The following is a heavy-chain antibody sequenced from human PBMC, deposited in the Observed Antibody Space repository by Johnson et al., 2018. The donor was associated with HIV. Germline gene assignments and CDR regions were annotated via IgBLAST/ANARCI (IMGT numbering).Heavy chain of an antibody. CDR3: AKDRRVVGAYDAVDI. CDR2: ISYDGSNK. Sequence: VQLVESGGGVVQPGRSLRLSCAASGFTFSSYAMHWVRQAPGKGLEWVAVISYDGSNKYYADSVKGRFTISRDNSKNTLYLEMNSLRAEDTAVYHCAKDRRVVGAYDAVDIWGQGTMVTVSS. CDR1: GFTFSSYA. V-gene: IGHV3-30-3*01. D-gene: IGHD1-26*01. J-gene: IGHJ3*02.